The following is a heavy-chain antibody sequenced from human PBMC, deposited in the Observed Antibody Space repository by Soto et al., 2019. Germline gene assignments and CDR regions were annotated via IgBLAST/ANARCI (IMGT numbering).Heavy chain of an antibody. CDR3: ARGSSSSPPPWFDP. CDR1: GGSISSGGYY. J-gene: IGHJ5*02. Sequence: SETLSLTCTVSGGSISSGGYYWSWIRQHPGKGLEWIGYIYYSGSTYYNPSLKSRVTISVDTSKNQFSLKLSSVTAADTAVYFCARGSSSSPPPWFDPWGQGTLVTVSS. D-gene: IGHD6-6*01. CDR2: IYYSGST. V-gene: IGHV4-31*03.